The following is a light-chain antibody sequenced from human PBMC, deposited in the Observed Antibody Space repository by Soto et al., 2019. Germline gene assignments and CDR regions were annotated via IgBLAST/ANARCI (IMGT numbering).Light chain of an antibody. CDR1: QSVSSN. Sequence: EIVMTQSQAPLSVSPGEGVTLSCMASQSVSSNLAWYQQKPGQAPRLLIYAASARPTGIPARFTGSGSGTEFPLTVSSLQSDDFGVYYCQQYSSWPLTFGGGTRVEIK. J-gene: IGKJ4*01. CDR3: QQYSSWPLT. V-gene: IGKV3-15*01. CDR2: AAS.